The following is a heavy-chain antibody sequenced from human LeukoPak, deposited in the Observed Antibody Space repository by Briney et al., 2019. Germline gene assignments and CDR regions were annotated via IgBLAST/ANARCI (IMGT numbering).Heavy chain of an antibody. CDR2: ISGSGGST. V-gene: IGHV3-23*01. Sequence: GGSLRLSCAASGFTFSSYAMSWVRQAPGKGLEWVSAISGSGGSTYYADSVKGRFTISRDNSKNTLYLQMNSLRAEDTAVYYCAKDWGYSSSHTYYFDYWGQGTLVTVSS. J-gene: IGHJ4*02. CDR3: AKDWGYSSSHTYYFDY. D-gene: IGHD6-13*01. CDR1: GFTFSSYA.